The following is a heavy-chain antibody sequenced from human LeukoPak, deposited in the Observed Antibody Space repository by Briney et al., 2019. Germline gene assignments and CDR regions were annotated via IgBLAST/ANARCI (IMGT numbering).Heavy chain of an antibody. J-gene: IGHJ3*02. V-gene: IGHV3-33*08. CDR3: ARDKNDAFDI. CDR2: IWYDGTNK. CDR1: GFTFSSYG. Sequence: GRSLRLSCAASGFTFSSYGMHWVRQAPGKGLEWVAVIWYDGTNKYYADSVKGRLTISRDNSKKTVYLQMNSLRAEDTAVYYCARDKNDAFDIWGQGTMVTVSS.